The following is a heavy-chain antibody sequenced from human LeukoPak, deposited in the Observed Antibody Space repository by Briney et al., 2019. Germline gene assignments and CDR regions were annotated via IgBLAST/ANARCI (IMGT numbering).Heavy chain of an antibody. Sequence: ASVTVSCKASGYTFTSYYMHWVRQAPGQGLEWMGVSNPSGVGTNYAQKFQGRVTMTRDTSTTTVYMELSSLRSEDTAVYYCAREESGGYFDYWGQGTLVTVCS. CDR2: SNPSGVGT. CDR3: AREESGGYFDY. CDR1: GYTFTSYY. J-gene: IGHJ4*02. D-gene: IGHD2-8*02. V-gene: IGHV1-46*01.